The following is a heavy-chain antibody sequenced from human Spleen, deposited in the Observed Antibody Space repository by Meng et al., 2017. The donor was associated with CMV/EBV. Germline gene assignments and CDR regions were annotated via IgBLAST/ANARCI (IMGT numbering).Heavy chain of an antibody. V-gene: IGHV1-46*01. D-gene: IGHD6-13*01. CDR2: INPSGGST. J-gene: IGHJ3*02. Sequence: ASVKVSCKASGYTFTSYYMHWVRQAPGQGLEWMGIINPSGGSTSYAQKFQGRVTMTRDTSTSTVYMQLGSLGSEDTAVYYCARDLLWEGRAVADPNDTFDIWGQGTMVTVSS. CDR3: ARDLLWEGRAVADPNDTFDI. CDR1: GYTFTSYY.